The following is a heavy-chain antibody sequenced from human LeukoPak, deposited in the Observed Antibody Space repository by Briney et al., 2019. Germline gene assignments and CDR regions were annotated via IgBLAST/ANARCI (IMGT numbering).Heavy chain of an antibody. V-gene: IGHV1-46*01. CDR1: GGTFSSYA. J-gene: IGHJ4*02. CDR2: TNPSGGST. D-gene: IGHD6-13*01. Sequence: ASVKVSCKASGGTFSSYAISWVRQAPGQGLEWMGITNPSGGSTTYAQKFQGRVAMTRDTSTSRVYMEVSSLRSEDTAVYYCARTYSSSDEFDYWGQGTLVTVSS. CDR3: ARTYSSSDEFDY.